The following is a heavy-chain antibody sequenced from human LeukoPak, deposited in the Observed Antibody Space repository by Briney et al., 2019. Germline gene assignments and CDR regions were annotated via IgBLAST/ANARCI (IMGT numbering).Heavy chain of an antibody. V-gene: IGHV3-23*01. CDR2: ISGSGGST. D-gene: IGHD2-8*01. J-gene: IGHJ4*02. CDR1: GFTFSSYA. Sequence: GGSLRLSCAASGFTFSSYAMSWVRQAPGKGLEWVSAISGSGGSTYYADSVKGRFTISRDNSKNTLYLQMNSLRAGDTAVYYCAKAFRSVFSAFDYWGQGTLVTVSS. CDR3: AKAFRSVFSAFDY.